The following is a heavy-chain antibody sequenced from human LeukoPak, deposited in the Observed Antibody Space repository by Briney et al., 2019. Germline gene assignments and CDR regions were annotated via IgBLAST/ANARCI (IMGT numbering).Heavy chain of an antibody. CDR2: IIPIFGTA. V-gene: IGHV1-69*13. CDR3: AREYYYGSGSYYTH. CDR1: GGTFSSYA. D-gene: IGHD3-10*01. Sequence: SVKVSCKASGGTFSSYAISWVRQAPGQGLEWMGGIIPIFGTANYAQKFQGRVTITADESTSTAYMELSSLRSEDTAVYYCAREYYYGSGSYYTHWGRGTLVTVSS. J-gene: IGHJ2*01.